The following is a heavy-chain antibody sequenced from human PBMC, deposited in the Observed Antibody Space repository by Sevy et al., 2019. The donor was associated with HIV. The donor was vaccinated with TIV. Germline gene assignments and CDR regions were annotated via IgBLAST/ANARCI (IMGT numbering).Heavy chain of an antibody. V-gene: IGHV4-31*03. Sequence: SETLSLTCTVSGGSISSGGYYWSWIRQHPGKGLEWIGYIYYSGSTYYNPSLKSRVTISVDTSKNQFSLKLSSVTAAVTAVYYCARARDYGRLFDYWGQGTLVTVSS. CDR3: ARARDYGRLFDY. CDR2: IYYSGST. CDR1: GGSISSGGYY. J-gene: IGHJ4*02. D-gene: IGHD4-17*01.